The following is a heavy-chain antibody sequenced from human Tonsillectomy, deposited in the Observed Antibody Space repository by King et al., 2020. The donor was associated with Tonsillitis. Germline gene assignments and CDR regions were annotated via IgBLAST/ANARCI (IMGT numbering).Heavy chain of an antibody. CDR2: INPNSGGT. CDR1: GYTFTGYY. CDR3: ARSYYYILTGYPTEFDY. J-gene: IGHJ4*02. Sequence: QIQLVQSGAEVKKPGASVKVSCKASGYTFTGYYMHWVRQAPGQGLEWMGWINPNSGGTNYAQKFQGRVTMTRDTSISTAYMELSRLRSDDTAVYYCARSYYYILTGYPTEFDYWGQGTLVTVSS. D-gene: IGHD3-9*01. V-gene: IGHV1-2*02.